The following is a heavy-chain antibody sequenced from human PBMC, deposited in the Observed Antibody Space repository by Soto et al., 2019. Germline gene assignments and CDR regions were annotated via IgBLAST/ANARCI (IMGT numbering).Heavy chain of an antibody. CDR2: IYYSGST. CDR1: GGSISSSSYY. V-gene: IGHV4-39*01. D-gene: IGHD3-22*01. CDR3: ARLRGKNYYDSSGYKAHYYYGMDV. Sequence: QLQLQESGPGLVKPSETLSLTCTVSGGSISSSSYYWGWIRQPPGKGLEWIGSIYYSGSTYYNPSLKSRVTISVDTSKNQFSLKLSSVTAADTAVYYCARLRGKNYYDSSGYKAHYYYGMDVWGQGTTVTVSS. J-gene: IGHJ6*02.